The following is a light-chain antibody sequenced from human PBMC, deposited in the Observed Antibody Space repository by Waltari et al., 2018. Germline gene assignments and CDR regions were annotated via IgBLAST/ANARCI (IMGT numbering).Light chain of an antibody. CDR3: NSYTRSTTLV. CDR1: SSDVGAYNY. CDR2: DVS. V-gene: IGLV2-14*01. Sequence: QSALTQPASVSGSPGQSITISCTGTSSDVGAYNYVSWYQQHPGKAPKLMIYDVSKRPSGFSNRFSGSKSDNTASLTISGLQAEDEADYYCNSYTRSTTLVFGGGTKLTVL. J-gene: IGLJ2*01.